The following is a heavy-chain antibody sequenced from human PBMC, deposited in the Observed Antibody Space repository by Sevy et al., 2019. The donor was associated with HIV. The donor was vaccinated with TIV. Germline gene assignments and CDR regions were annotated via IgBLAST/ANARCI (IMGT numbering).Heavy chain of an antibody. CDR2: ISGHGGST. D-gene: IGHD1-26*01. V-gene: IGHV3-23*01. CDR3: ARDCNSATCLWGLDV. CDR1: GVTFSSYA. Sequence: GGSLRLSCADSGVTFSSYAMSWVRQAPGKGLEWVSTISGHGGSTYYAGAVKGRFTISRDNAKKALYLQMNNLRADDTALYYCARDCNSATCLWGLDVWGQGTTVTVSS. J-gene: IGHJ6*02.